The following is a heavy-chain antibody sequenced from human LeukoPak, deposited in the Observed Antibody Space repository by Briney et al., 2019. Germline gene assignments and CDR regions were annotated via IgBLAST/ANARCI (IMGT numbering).Heavy chain of an antibody. V-gene: IGHV1-2*02. CDR1: GYTFTDYY. D-gene: IGHD6-19*01. J-gene: IGHJ4*02. CDR3: ARAGSGWYPHFDY. Sequence: GASVKVSCKASGYTFTDYYMHWVRQAPGQGLEWMGWFNPNTGGTNYAQKFQGRVTMTRDTSISTAYMELSRLTSDDTAVYYCARAGSGWYPHFDYWGQGTLVTVSS. CDR2: FNPNTGGT.